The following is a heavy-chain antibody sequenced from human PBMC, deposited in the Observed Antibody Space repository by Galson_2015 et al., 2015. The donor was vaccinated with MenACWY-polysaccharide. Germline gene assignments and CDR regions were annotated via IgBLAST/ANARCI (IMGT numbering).Heavy chain of an antibody. CDR1: GFSLSSCG. J-gene: IGHJ3*01. CDR2: IWSNGINN. Sequence: SLRLSCAASGFSLSSCGMHWVRQAPGKGLEWLAVIWSNGINNYYADSVRGRFTISRDDSKHSLLLQMNSLRVDDTAVYYCARERGPYDAFEVWGQGTMVTVSS. V-gene: IGHV3-33*01. CDR3: ARERGPYDAFEV. D-gene: IGHD3-10*01.